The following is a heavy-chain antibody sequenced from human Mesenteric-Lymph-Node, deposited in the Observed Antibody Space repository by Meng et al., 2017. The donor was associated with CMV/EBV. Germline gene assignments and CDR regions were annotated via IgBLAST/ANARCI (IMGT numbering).Heavy chain of an antibody. CDR1: GFTFSSYA. V-gene: IGHV3-23*01. CDR2: ISGSGGST. Sequence: GESLKISCAASGFTFSSYAMSWVRQAPGKGLEWVSAISGSGGSTYYADSVKGRFTISRDNSKNSLFLQMNSLRAEDTAVYYCARDLYSFRGAYLGGFDYWGQGTLVTVSS. CDR3: ARDLYSFRGAYLGGFDY. D-gene: IGHD3-10*01. J-gene: IGHJ4*02.